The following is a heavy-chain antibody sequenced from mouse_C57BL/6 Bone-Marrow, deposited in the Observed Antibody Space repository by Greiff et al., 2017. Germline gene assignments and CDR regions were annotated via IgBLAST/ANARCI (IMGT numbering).Heavy chain of an antibody. Sequence: DVHLVESGGGLVKPGGSLKLSCAASGFTFRDYGMHWVRQAPEKGLEWVAYISSGSSTIYYADTVKGRFTISRDNANNTLFLQMTSLRSEDTAMYYCARGYYDSWCAYWGQGTLVTVSA. D-gene: IGHD2-4*01. CDR2: ISSGSSTI. V-gene: IGHV5-17*01. CDR3: ARGYYDSWCAY. CDR1: GFTFRDYG. J-gene: IGHJ3*01.